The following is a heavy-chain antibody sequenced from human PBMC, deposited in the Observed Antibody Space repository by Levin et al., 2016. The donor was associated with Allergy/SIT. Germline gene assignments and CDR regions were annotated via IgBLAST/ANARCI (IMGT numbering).Heavy chain of an antibody. CDR1: GGSISSYY. J-gene: IGHJ3*02. V-gene: IGHV4-59*12. CDR3: ARDIGYCSSTSCYAFDI. D-gene: IGHD2-2*01. Sequence: SETLSLTCTVSGGSISSYYWSWIRQSPGKGLEWIGYIYHSGSTNYNPSLKSRVTISVDTSKNQFSLKLSSVTAADTAVYYCARDIGYCSSTSCYAFDIWGQGTMVTVSS. CDR2: IYHSGST.